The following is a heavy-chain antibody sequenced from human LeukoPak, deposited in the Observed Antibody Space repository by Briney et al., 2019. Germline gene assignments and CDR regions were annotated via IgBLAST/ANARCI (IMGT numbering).Heavy chain of an antibody. CDR1: GGSISSGSYY. Sequence: PSQTLSLTCTVSGGSISSGSYYWSWIRQPAGKGLEWIGRIYTSGSTNYNPSLKSRVTISVDTSKNQFSLKLSSVTAADTAVYYRARDVRSGFLEWLSYYGMDVWGQGTTVTVSS. V-gene: IGHV4-61*02. J-gene: IGHJ6*02. CDR3: ARDVRSGFLEWLSYYGMDV. D-gene: IGHD3-3*01. CDR2: IYTSGST.